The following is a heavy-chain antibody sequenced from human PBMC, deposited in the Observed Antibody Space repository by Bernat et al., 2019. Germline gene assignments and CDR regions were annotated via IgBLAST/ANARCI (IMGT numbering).Heavy chain of an antibody. D-gene: IGHD2-15*01. Sequence: EVQLVQSGAEVKKPGESLKISCKGSGYSFISYWIGWVRQMPGKGLEWMGIIYPGDSDTRYSPSFQGQVTISADKSISTAYLQWSSLKASDTAMYYCARASLGYCSGGSCRPDDYYYYGMDVWGQGTTVTVSS. CDR1: GYSFISYW. V-gene: IGHV5-51*03. J-gene: IGHJ6*02. CDR2: IYPGDSDT. CDR3: ARASLGYCSGGSCRPDDYYYYGMDV.